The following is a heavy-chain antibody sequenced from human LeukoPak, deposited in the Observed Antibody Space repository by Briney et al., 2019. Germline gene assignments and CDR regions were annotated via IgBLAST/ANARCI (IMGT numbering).Heavy chain of an antibody. CDR1: GFTFSSYA. D-gene: IGHD6-6*01. V-gene: IGHV3-23*01. J-gene: IGHJ6*03. Sequence: GGSLRLSCAASGFTFSSYAMSWVRQAPGKGLEWVSAISGSGGSTYYADSVKGRFTISRDNSKNTLYLQMNSLRAEDTAVYYCAKAHRIAARPLNYYYYMDVWGKGTTVTVSS. CDR3: AKAHRIAARPLNYYYYMDV. CDR2: ISGSGGST.